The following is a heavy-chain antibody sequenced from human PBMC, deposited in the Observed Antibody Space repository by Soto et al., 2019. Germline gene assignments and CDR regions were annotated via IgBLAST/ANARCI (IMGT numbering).Heavy chain of an antibody. CDR3: ARLGGYYQALDT. J-gene: IGHJ5*02. D-gene: IGHD3-22*01. V-gene: IGHV4-59*08. Sequence: SETLSLTCTISGGSISPYYWSWIRQSPGTGLEWIGYIYYTGTTRYNPSLKSRVTILVDTSKNQFSLKLSSVTAADTAVYYCARLGGYYQALDTWGQGALVTVS. CDR2: IYYTGTT. CDR1: GGSISPYY.